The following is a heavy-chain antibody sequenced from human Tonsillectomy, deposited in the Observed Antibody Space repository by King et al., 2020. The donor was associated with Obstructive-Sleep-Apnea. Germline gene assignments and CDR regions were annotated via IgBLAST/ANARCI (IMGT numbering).Heavy chain of an antibody. CDR2: IDPSDSYT. D-gene: IGHD6-13*01. J-gene: IGHJ6*02. Sequence: VQLVESGAEVKKPGESLRISCKGSGYSFTSYWISWVRQMPGKGLEWMGRIDPSDSYTNYSPSFQGHVTISADKSISTAYLQWSSLKASDTAMYYCARQYIAVAAAGMDYYGMDVWGQGTTVTVSS. CDR1: GYSFTSYW. V-gene: IGHV5-10-1*03. CDR3: ARQYIAVAAAGMDYYGMDV.